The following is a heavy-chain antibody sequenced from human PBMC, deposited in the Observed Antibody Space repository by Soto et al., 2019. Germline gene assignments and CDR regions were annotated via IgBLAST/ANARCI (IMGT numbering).Heavy chain of an antibody. J-gene: IGHJ6*02. CDR1: GGSFSGYY. CDR2: INHSGST. CDR3: ARVIAARRDGAKNYYYYGMDV. V-gene: IGHV4-34*01. Sequence: SDTLSLTCAVYGGSFSGYYWSWIRQPPGKGLEWIGEINHSGSTNYNPSLESRVTISVDTSKNQFSLKLSSVTAADTAVYYCARVIAARRDGAKNYYYYGMDVWGQGTTVTVSS. D-gene: IGHD6-6*01.